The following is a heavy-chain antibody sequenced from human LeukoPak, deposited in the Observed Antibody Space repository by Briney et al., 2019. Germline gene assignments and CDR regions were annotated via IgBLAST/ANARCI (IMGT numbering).Heavy chain of an antibody. CDR2: IYYSGST. CDR1: GGSISSYY. CDR3: ARMTINWFDP. Sequence: SETLSLTCTVSGGSISSYYWSWIRQPPGKGLEWIGYIYYSGSTNYNPSLKSRVTISVGTSKNQFSLKLSSVTAADTAVYYCARMTINWFDPWGQGTLVTVSS. J-gene: IGHJ5*02. V-gene: IGHV4-59*01. D-gene: IGHD4/OR15-4a*01.